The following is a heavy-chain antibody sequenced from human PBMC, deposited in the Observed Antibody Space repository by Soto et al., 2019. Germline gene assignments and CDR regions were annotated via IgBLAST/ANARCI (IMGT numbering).Heavy chain of an antibody. Sequence: QITLKESGPTLVKPTQTLTLTCTFSGFSLSTSGVGVGWIRQPPGKALEWLALIYWDDDKRYSPSLKSRLTITKDTSKNQVVLTMTNMDPVDTATYYCAHRQDCSSTRCYGGFDYWGQGTLVTVPS. CDR3: AHRQDCSSTRCYGGFDY. V-gene: IGHV2-5*02. CDR2: IYWDDDK. J-gene: IGHJ4*02. CDR1: GFSLSTSGVG. D-gene: IGHD2-2*01.